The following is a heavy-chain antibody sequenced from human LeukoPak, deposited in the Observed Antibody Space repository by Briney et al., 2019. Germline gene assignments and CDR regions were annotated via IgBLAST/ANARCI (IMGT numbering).Heavy chain of an antibody. CDR2: ISGSGGST. CDR3: ATGGTYSSGPPADY. J-gene: IGHJ4*02. V-gene: IGHV3-23*01. CDR1: GFTFSSYA. Sequence: GGSLRLSCAASGFTFSSYAMSWVRQAPGKGLEWVSAISGSGGSTYYADSVKGRFTISRDNSKNTLYLQMNSLRAEDTAVYYCATGGTYSSGPPADYWGQGTLVTVSS. D-gene: IGHD6-19*01.